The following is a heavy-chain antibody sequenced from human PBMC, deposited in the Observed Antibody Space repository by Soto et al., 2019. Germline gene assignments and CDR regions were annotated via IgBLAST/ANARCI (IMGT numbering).Heavy chain of an antibody. CDR3: TRSLPICSTSCYPDAFDI. Sequence: GGSLRLSCTASGLTFGDYAMSWFRQAPGKGLEWVGFIRSKVYGGTTEYARLVKGRFTISRDDSNSIAYLQMNSLTAEDTAVYYGTRSLPICSTSCYPDAFDIWGQGTMVTVSS. CDR1: GLTFGDYA. CDR2: IRSKVYGGTT. D-gene: IGHD2-2*01. V-gene: IGHV3-49*03. J-gene: IGHJ3*02.